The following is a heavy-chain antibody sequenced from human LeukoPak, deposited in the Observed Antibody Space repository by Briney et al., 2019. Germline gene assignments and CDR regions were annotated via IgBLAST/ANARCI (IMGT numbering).Heavy chain of an antibody. D-gene: IGHD2-8*01. Sequence: PGGSLRLSCAAPGFTVSTYYMTWVRQAPGKGLECVSVIYSGGSTYYADSVKGRFTVSRDNSKNTLYLQMNSLRAEDTAMYYCARGLGYCTSTPWLLPFDYWGQGTLVTVSS. CDR2: IYSGGST. CDR1: GFTVSTYY. J-gene: IGHJ4*02. CDR3: ARGLGYCTSTPWLLPFDY. V-gene: IGHV3-53*01.